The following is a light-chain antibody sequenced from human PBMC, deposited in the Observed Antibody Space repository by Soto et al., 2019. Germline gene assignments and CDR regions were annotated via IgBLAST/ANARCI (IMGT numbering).Light chain of an antibody. V-gene: IGKV3-20*01. J-gene: IGKJ5*01. CDR2: GAS. Sequence: EIVLTQSPGTLSLSPGERATLSCRASQSLSSSYLVWYQQKPGQAPRLLIYGASSRATGIPDRFSGSGSGTDFTLTISRLEPEDFAVYYCQQYGSSPRITFGQGTRLEI. CDR1: QSLSSSY. CDR3: QQYGSSPRIT.